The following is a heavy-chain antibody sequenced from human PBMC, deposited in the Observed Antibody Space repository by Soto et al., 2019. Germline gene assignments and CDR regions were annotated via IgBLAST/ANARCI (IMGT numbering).Heavy chain of an antibody. CDR3: ARGHIVPDY. V-gene: IGHV1-46*01. D-gene: IGHD2-2*01. J-gene: IGHJ4*02. CDR1: GYIFTSYY. Sequence: QVQLVQSGAEVKKPGASVKVSCKASGYIFTSYYMHWVRQAPGQGLEWMGIINPSGGSTNYAQKYQGRVTMTKDTSTSTAYRELSSLRAEDTAVYYCARGHIVPDYWGQGTLVTVSS. CDR2: INPSGGST.